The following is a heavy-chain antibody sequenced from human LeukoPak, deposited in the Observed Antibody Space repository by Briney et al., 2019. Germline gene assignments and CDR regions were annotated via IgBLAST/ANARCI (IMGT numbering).Heavy chain of an antibody. CDR1: GFTFSTYW. D-gene: IGHD3/OR15-3a*01. CDR3: AKAHLLDWLLPFDY. Sequence: GGSLRLSCVASGFTFSTYWMHWVRQAPGKGLLWVSRLSGDGSSTKYADSLKGRFTISRDNAKNTLYLQMNSLRGEDTAVYYCAKAHLLDWLLPFDYWGQGTLVTVSS. V-gene: IGHV3-74*03. J-gene: IGHJ4*02. CDR2: LSGDGSST.